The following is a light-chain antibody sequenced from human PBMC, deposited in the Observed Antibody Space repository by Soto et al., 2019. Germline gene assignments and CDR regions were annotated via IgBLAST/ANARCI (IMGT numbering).Light chain of an antibody. CDR1: QSVDGY. V-gene: IGKV3-15*01. CDR3: QQYHKWPPTT. J-gene: IGKJ5*01. Sequence: EVVMTQSPGTLSVSLGDSDTLXXRASQSVDGYLAWYQQKPGQAPRLXXYGSSTRATGVTARFRGGGSGTELTLTISSLQSEDSAVYYCQQYHKWPPTTFGQGTRLDIK. CDR2: GSS.